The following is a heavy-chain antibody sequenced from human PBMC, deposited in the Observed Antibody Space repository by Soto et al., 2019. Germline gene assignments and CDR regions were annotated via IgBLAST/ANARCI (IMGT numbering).Heavy chain of an antibody. V-gene: IGHV3-30*04. Sequence: GGSLRLSCVASGFPFSNYAMTWVRQAPGKGLEWMAVISYDGSNKYYADSVKGRFTISRDNSKNTLYLQMNSLRAEDTAVYYCASSSGWYPNYYYYYGMDVWGQGTTVTVSS. D-gene: IGHD6-19*01. CDR2: ISYDGSNK. CDR1: GFPFSNYA. J-gene: IGHJ6*02. CDR3: ASSSGWYPNYYYYYGMDV.